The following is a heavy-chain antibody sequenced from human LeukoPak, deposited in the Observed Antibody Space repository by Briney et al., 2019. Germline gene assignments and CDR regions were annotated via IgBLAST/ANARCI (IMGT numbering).Heavy chain of an antibody. CDR2: MSSDGSDT. CDR3: ARDPNGDYIGAFNFQR. J-gene: IGHJ1*01. V-gene: IGHV3-74*01. Sequence: GGSLRLSCAASGFTFSSYWMHWVRQAPGKGLVWVSRMSSDGSDTNYADSVKGRFTISRDNAKNTLYLQMNSLRADDSAVYYCARDPNGDYIGAFNFQRWGLGTLVTVSS. CDR1: GFTFSSYW. D-gene: IGHD4-17*01.